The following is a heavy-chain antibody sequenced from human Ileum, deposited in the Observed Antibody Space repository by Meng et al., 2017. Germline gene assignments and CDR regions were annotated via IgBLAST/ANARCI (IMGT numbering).Heavy chain of an antibody. Sequence: EVQLVESGGGLVKAGGSLRLSCAASGVTFSTAWMSWVRQAPGKGLEWVGRMKGRRDDGTEDGTTDYAASVKGRFTISRDYSKNTLYLQMNSLKIEDTAVYFCTTDDNWLYDYWGQGTLVTVSS. D-gene: IGHD1-1*01. J-gene: IGHJ4*02. CDR2: MKGRRDDGTEDGTT. V-gene: IGHV3-15*01. CDR3: TTDDNWLYDY. CDR1: GVTFSTAW.